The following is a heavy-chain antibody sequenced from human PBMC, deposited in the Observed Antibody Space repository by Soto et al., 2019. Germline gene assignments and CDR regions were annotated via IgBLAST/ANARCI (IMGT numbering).Heavy chain of an antibody. CDR1: GVTFSSYS. CDR3: ARDPDGSGSYYNNYGMDV. V-gene: IGHV3-21*01. CDR2: ISSSSSYI. J-gene: IGHJ6*02. Sequence: GGSLRLSCTASGVTFSSYSMNWVRQAPGKGLEWVSSISSSSSYIYYADSVKGRFTISRDNAKNSLYLQMNSLRAEDTAVYYCARDPDGSGSYYNNYGMDVWGQGTTVTVSS. D-gene: IGHD3-10*01.